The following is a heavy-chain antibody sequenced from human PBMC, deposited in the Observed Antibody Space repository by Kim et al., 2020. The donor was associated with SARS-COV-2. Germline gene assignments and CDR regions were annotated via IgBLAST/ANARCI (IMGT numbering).Heavy chain of an antibody. CDR1: GGSFSGYY. Sequence: SETLSLTCAVYGGSFSGYYWSWIRQPPGKGLEWIGEINHSGSTNYNPSLKSRVTISVDTSKNQFSLKLSSVTAADTAVYYCARGNSIAARPHYYYGMDVWGQGTTVTVSS. CDR3: ARGNSIAARPHYYYGMDV. CDR2: INHSGST. J-gene: IGHJ6*02. V-gene: IGHV4-34*01. D-gene: IGHD6-6*01.